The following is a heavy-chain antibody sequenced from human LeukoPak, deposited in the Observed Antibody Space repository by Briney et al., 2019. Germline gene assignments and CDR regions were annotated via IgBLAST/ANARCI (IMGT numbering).Heavy chain of an antibody. V-gene: IGHV3-7*01. CDR2: IKQDGSEK. Sequence: PGGSLRLSCAASGFTFSSYWMSWVRQAPGKGLEWVANIKQDGSEKYYVDSVKGRFTISRDNAKNSLYLQMNSLRAEDTAVYYCARDHHPPPWVVMVIGSAFDIWGQGTTVTVSS. J-gene: IGHJ3*02. CDR1: GFTFSSYW. CDR3: ARDHHPPPWVVMVIGSAFDI. D-gene: IGHD3-22*01.